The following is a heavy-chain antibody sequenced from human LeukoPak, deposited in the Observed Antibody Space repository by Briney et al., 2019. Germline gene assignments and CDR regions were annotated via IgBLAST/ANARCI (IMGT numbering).Heavy chain of an antibody. CDR3: ARGREYQLLDFDY. CDR2: IYYSGST. V-gene: IGHV4-31*03. CDR1: GGSISSGGYY. Sequence: SETLSLICTVSGGSISSGGYYWSWIRQHPGKGLEWIGYIYYSGSTYYNPSLKSRVTISVDTSKNQFSLKLSSVTAADTAVYYCARGREYQLLDFDYWGQGTLVTVSS. J-gene: IGHJ4*02. D-gene: IGHD2-2*01.